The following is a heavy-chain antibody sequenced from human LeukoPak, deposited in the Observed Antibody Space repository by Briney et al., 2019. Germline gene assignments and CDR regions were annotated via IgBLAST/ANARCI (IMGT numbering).Heavy chain of an antibody. CDR2: MNPNSGNT. Sequence: ASVTVSCKASGYTFTSYDINWVRQATGQGLEWMGWMNPNSGNTGYAQKFQGRVTMTTNTSISTAYMELSSLRSEDTAVYYCARGNTMVRGAPRPLRYWGQGTLVTVSS. CDR3: ARGNTMVRGAPRPLRY. CDR1: GYTFTSYD. D-gene: IGHD3-10*01. V-gene: IGHV1-8*01. J-gene: IGHJ4*02.